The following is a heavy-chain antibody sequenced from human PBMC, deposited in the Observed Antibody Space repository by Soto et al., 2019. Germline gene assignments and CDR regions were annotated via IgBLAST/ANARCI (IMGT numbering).Heavy chain of an antibody. D-gene: IGHD2-8*02. V-gene: IGHV4-30-2*01. J-gene: IGHJ4*02. CDR3: ARAVLGTIDY. CDR1: GGSISSGGYS. Sequence: SETLSLTCAVSGGSISSGGYSWSWIRQPPGKGLEWIGYIYHSGSTYYNPSLKSRVTISVDRSKNQFSLKLSSVTAADTAVYYCARAVLGTIDYWGQGTLVTVSS. CDR2: IYHSGST.